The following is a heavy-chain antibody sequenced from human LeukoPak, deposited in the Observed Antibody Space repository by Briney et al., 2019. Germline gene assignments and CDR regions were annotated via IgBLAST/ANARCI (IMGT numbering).Heavy chain of an antibody. V-gene: IGHV3-21*01. D-gene: IGHD3-3*01. CDR1: GFTFSSYS. CDR3: AKAYDFWSGYSY. CDR2: ISSSSSYI. J-gene: IGHJ3*01. Sequence: GGSLRLSCAASGFTFSSYSMNWVRQAPGKGLEWVSSISSSSSYIYYADSVKGRFTISRDNAKNTLYLQMNSLRAEDTAVYYCAKAYDFWSGYSYWGQGTMVTVSS.